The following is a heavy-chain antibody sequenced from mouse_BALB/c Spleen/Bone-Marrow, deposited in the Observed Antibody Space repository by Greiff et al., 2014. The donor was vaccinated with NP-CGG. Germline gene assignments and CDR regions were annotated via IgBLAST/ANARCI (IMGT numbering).Heavy chain of an antibody. D-gene: IGHD2-4*01. CDR2: ISDGGSYT. CDR1: WFPFCDYF. Sequence: VQLKGAGGGLGKPGGALELSCAASWFPFCDYFMFLGRPNPEKRLGWVATISDGGSYTYYPDSVKGRFTISRDNAKNNLYLQMSSLKSEDTAMYYCARVSYDYFDYWGQGTTLTVSS. J-gene: IGHJ2*01. CDR3: ARVSYDYFDY. V-gene: IGHV5-4*02.